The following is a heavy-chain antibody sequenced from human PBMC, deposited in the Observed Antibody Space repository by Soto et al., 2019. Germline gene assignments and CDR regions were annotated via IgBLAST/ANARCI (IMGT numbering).Heavy chain of an antibody. V-gene: IGHV3-23*01. CDR3: AKRVPYYFDS. Sequence: PGGSLRLSCAASGFTVSIFAMSWVRQAPGKGLEWVSTIGAGTYYADSVKGRFTISRDNSKNTLYLQMNSLRAEDTAVYYCAKRVPYYFDSWGQGILVTVSS. CDR2: IGAGT. CDR1: GFTVSIFA. J-gene: IGHJ4*02.